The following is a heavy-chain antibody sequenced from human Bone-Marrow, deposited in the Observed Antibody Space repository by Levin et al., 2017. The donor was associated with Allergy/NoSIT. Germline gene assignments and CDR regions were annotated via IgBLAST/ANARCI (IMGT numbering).Heavy chain of an antibody. CDR3: ARATGYYGDYDAQDAFDI. CDR2: IYYSGST. J-gene: IGHJ3*02. D-gene: IGHD4-17*01. V-gene: IGHV4-59*01. Sequence: SETLSLTCTVSGGSISSYYWSWIRQPPGKGLEWIGYIYYSGSTNYNPSLKSRVTISVDTSKNQFSLKLSSVTAADTAVYYCARATGYYGDYDAQDAFDIWGQGTMVTVSS. CDR1: GGSISSYY.